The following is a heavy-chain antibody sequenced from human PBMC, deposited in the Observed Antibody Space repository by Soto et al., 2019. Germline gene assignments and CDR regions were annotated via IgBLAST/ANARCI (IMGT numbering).Heavy chain of an antibody. CDR1: GGSINGYY. CDR3: ARLLLNPRHEASGYDSFDV. CDR2: VHYSGAT. Sequence: PSETLSLTCTVSGGSINGYYWNWIRQSPGKGLEWIGYVHYSGATKFRSYLKSRLDISVDTSENQFSLKLTSVTAADTAVYYCARLLLNPRHEASGYDSFDVWGQGTMVTV. J-gene: IGHJ3*01. D-gene: IGHD3-22*01. V-gene: IGHV4-59*01.